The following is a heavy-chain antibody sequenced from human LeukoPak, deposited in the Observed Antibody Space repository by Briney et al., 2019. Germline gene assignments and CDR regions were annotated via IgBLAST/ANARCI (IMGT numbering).Heavy chain of an antibody. Sequence: PGGSLRLSCVISGFTLSTYSMNWVRQAPGKGLEWVSYITSSSSTIYYADSVKGRFTISRDNAKNSLYLRMNSLRDEDTAVYYCARGDGWFGELLNFDYWGQGTLVTVSS. V-gene: IGHV3-48*02. J-gene: IGHJ4*02. D-gene: IGHD3-10*01. CDR3: ARGDGWFGELLNFDY. CDR2: ITSSSSTI. CDR1: GFTLSTYS.